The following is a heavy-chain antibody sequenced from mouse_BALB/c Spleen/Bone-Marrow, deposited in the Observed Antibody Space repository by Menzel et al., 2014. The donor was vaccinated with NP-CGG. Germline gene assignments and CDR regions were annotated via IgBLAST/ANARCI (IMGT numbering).Heavy chain of an antibody. CDR3: TRGGPYFDV. J-gene: IGHJ1*01. D-gene: IGHD1-1*02. V-gene: IGHV1-69*02. CDR1: GYTFTSYW. Sequence: VQRVESGAELVRPGASVKLSCKASGYTFTSYWINWVKQRPGQGLEWIGSIYPSDSYTDYNQKFKDKATLTVDKSSSTAYMQLSSPTSEDSAVYYCTRGGPYFDVWGAGTTVTVSS. CDR2: IYPSDSYT.